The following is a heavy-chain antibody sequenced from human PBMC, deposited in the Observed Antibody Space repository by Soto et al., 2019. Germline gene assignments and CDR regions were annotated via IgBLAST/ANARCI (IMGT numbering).Heavy chain of an antibody. CDR1: GFNVSNNY. Sequence: GGSLRLSCAVSGFNVSNNYMSWVRQAPGKGLEWVSVIYRGVATYYADSVRGRFTISRDTSKNTVYLRMNSLRAEDTAVYYCARDRSDSSRADSFDVWGQGTMVTVSS. CDR2: IYRGVAT. J-gene: IGHJ3*01. D-gene: IGHD6-25*01. CDR3: ARDRSDSSRADSFDV. V-gene: IGHV3-53*01.